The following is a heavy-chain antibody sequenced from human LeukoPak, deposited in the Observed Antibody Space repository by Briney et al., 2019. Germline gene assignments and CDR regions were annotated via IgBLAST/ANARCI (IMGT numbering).Heavy chain of an antibody. Sequence: GGSLRLSCAASGFTFSSNGMSWVRQAPGRGLEWVSVISGSGGSPDYTDSVKGRFTISRDNSKNTLYLQTNSLRAEDTAVYYCAKDMAARPVLRPVDYWGQGTLVTVSS. CDR1: GFTFSSNG. J-gene: IGHJ4*02. CDR3: AKDMAARPVLRPVDY. V-gene: IGHV3-23*01. D-gene: IGHD6-6*01. CDR2: ISGSGGSP.